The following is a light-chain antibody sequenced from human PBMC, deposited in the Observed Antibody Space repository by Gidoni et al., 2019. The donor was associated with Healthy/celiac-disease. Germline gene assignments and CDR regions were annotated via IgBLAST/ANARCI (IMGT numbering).Light chain of an antibody. CDR2: DAS. V-gene: IGKV3-11*01. Sequence: EIVLTQSPATLSLSPGERATLSCRASQSVSSYLAWYQQKPCQAPRLLIYDASTRATGIPARFSGSGSGTDFTLTISSLAPEDFAVYYCQQRSNWPPLTFGGGTKVEIK. J-gene: IGKJ4*01. CDR3: QQRSNWPPLT. CDR1: QSVSSY.